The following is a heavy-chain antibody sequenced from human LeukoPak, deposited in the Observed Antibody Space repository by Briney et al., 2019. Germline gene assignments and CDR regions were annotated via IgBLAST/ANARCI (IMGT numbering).Heavy chain of an antibody. CDR1: GFMFSTYA. V-gene: IGHV3-23*01. J-gene: IGHJ6*03. CDR2: ISGSGGST. Sequence: PGGSLRLSCAVSGFMFSTYAMSWVRQAPGKGLEWISAISGSGGSTYYADSVKGRFTISRDNSKNTLCLQMNSLRADDTAIYYCAKGGDSYYSYYYMDVWGKGTTVTVSS. CDR3: AKGGDSYYSYYYMDV. D-gene: IGHD2-21*02.